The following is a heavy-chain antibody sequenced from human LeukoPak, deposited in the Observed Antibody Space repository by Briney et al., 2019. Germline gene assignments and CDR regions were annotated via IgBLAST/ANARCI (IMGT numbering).Heavy chain of an antibody. CDR1: GFTFSSYG. V-gene: IGHV3-30*18. CDR2: ISYDGSNK. Sequence: GGSLRLSCAASGFTFSSYGMHWVRQAPGKGLEWVAVISYDGSNKYYADSVKGRFTISRDNSKNTLYLQMNSLRAEDTAVYYCAKVLYYYDSSGTGVFDYRGQGTLVTVSS. CDR3: AKVLYYYDSSGTGVFDY. D-gene: IGHD3-22*01. J-gene: IGHJ4*02.